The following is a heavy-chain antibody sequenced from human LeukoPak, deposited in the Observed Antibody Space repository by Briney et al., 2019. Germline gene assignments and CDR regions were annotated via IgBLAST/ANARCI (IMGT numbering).Heavy chain of an antibody. CDR3: ARDRYAAHDAFDI. V-gene: IGHV3-74*01. Sequence: GGSLRLSCAASGFTFSSYSMNWVRQAPGKGLVWVSRINSDGSSTSYADSVKGRFTISRDNAKNTLYLQMNSLRAEDTAVYYCARDRYAAHDAFDIWGQGTKVTVSS. D-gene: IGHD3-16*02. J-gene: IGHJ3*02. CDR1: GFTFSSYS. CDR2: INSDGSST.